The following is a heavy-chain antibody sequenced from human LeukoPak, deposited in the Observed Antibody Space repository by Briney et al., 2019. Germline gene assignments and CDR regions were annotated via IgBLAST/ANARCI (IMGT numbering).Heavy chain of an antibody. J-gene: IGHJ5*02. CDR2: IHYSGST. Sequence: SETLSLTCTVSGGSISSYYWSWIRQPPGKGLECIGYIHYSGSTNYNPSLKSRVTISVDTSKNQFSLKLSSVTAADTAVYYCAGGVYFDWLVTWGQGTLVTVSS. D-gene: IGHD3-9*01. V-gene: IGHV4-59*01. CDR1: GGSISSYY. CDR3: AGGVYFDWLVT.